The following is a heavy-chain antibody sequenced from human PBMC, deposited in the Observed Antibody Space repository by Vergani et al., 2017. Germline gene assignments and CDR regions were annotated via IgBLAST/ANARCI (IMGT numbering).Heavy chain of an antibody. J-gene: IGHJ4*02. CDR2: ISSSSSTI. Sequence: EVQLVESGGGLVQPGGSLRLSCAASGFTFSSYSMNWVRQAPGKGLEWVSYISSSSSTIYYADSVKGRFTISRDNAKNSLYLQMNSLRAEDTAVYYCARVVDLYDSSGYSEFDYWGQGTLVTVSS. V-gene: IGHV3-48*01. CDR3: ARVVDLYDSSGYSEFDY. CDR1: GFTFSSYS. D-gene: IGHD3-22*01.